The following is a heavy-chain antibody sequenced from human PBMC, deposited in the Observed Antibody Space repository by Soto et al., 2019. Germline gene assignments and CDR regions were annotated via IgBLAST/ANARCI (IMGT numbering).Heavy chain of an antibody. D-gene: IGHD3-16*01. CDR2: ISGSGGRS. CDR1: GFTFSNYA. CDR3: AKAYFVWSSEQPYYFDY. Sequence: EVQLLDSGGGLVQPGGSLRLSCAASGFTFSNYAMTWVRQGPGKGLEWVSGISGSGGRSYYADSVKGRFTISRDNSKSTLYLQMNSRRAEYTAVYYCAKAYFVWSSEQPYYFDYWGQGTLVTVSS. V-gene: IGHV3-23*01. J-gene: IGHJ4*02.